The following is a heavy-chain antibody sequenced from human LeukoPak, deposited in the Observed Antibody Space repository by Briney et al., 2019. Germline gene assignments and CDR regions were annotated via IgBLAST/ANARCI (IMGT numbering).Heavy chain of an antibody. J-gene: IGHJ4*02. Sequence: SETLSLTCTVSGGSISSYYWSWIRQPPGKGLEWIGYIYYSGSTNYNPSLKSRVTIPVDTSKNQFSLKLSSVTAADTAVYYCARVGGSPGSFDYWGQGTLVTVSS. CDR1: GGSISSYY. D-gene: IGHD6-25*01. CDR3: ARVGGSPGSFDY. CDR2: IYYSGST. V-gene: IGHV4-59*01.